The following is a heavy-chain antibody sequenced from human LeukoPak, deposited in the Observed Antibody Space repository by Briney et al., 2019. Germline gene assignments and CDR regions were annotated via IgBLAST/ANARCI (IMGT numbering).Heavy chain of an antibody. CDR2: ISAYNGNT. CDR1: GYTFTSYG. D-gene: IGHD6-13*01. Sequence: ASVKVSCKASGYTFTSYGISWVRQAPGQGLEWMGWISAYNGNTNYAQKLQGRVAMTTDTSTSTVYMELSSLRSEDTAVYYCARDILYSSSWHRGDAFDIWGQGTMVTVSS. J-gene: IGHJ3*02. CDR3: ARDILYSSSWHRGDAFDI. V-gene: IGHV1-18*01.